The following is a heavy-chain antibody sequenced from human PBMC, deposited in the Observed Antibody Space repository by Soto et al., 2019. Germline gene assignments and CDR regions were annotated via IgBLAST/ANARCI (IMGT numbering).Heavy chain of an antibody. D-gene: IGHD5-12*01. J-gene: IGHJ3*02. CDR1: GFTFDDYA. CDR3: AKFDEQSGYDYDAFDI. Sequence: PGGSLRLSCAASGFTFDDYAMHWVRQAPGKGLEWVSGISWNSGSIGYADSVKGRFTISRDNAKNSLYLQMNSLRAEDTALYYCAKFDEQSGYDYDAFDIWGQGTMVTVSS. CDR2: ISWNSGSI. V-gene: IGHV3-9*01.